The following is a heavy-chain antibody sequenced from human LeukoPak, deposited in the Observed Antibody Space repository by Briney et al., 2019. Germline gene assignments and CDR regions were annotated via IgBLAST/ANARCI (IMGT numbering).Heavy chain of an antibody. CDR2: IIPIFGTA. J-gene: IGHJ6*02. D-gene: IGHD5-12*01. Sequence: SVKVSCKASGGTFSSYAISWVRQAPGQGLEWMGGIIPIFGTANYAQKFQGRVTITADESTSTAYMELSSLRSEDTAVYYCARAPGGYSGYDLYYCYGMDVWGQGTTVTVSS. V-gene: IGHV1-69*13. CDR1: GGTFSSYA. CDR3: ARAPGGYSGYDLYYCYGMDV.